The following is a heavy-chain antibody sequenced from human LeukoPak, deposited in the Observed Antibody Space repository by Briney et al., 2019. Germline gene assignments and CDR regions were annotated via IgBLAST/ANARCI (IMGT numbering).Heavy chain of an antibody. D-gene: IGHD6-19*01. J-gene: IGHJ3*02. CDR3: AHATVAPAFDI. Sequence: SGPTLVKPTQTLTLTCTFSGFSLSTSGVGVGWIRQPPGKALEWLALIYWDDDKRYSPSLKSRLTITKDTSKNQVVLTMTNMDPVGTATYCCAHATVAPAFDIWGQGTMVTVSS. V-gene: IGHV2-5*02. CDR2: IYWDDDK. CDR1: GFSLSTSGVG.